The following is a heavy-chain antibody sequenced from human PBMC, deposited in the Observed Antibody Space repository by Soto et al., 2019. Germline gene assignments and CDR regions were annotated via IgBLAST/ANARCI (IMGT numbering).Heavy chain of an antibody. CDR1: GGSISSSNW. Sequence: PSETLSLTCAVSGGSISSSNWWSWVRQPPGKGLEWIGEIYHSGSTNYNPSLKSRVTISVDKSKNQFSLKLSSVTAADTAVYYCARARLRSSSWYGYYFDYGGQGTLVTVS. CDR3: ARARLRSSSWYGYYFDY. V-gene: IGHV4-4*02. J-gene: IGHJ4*02. D-gene: IGHD6-13*01. CDR2: IYHSGST.